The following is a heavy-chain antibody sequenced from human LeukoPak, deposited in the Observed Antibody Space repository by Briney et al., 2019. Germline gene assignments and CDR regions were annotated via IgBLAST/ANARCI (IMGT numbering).Heavy chain of an antibody. CDR2: ISPSGDAT. CDR3: ARDSSRGWLTVEY. Sequence: PMASVKVSCKASGYTFSSHYMHWVRQAPGQGLEWMGVISPSGDATLYAQKFQGRVTMTRDTSTSTLYMDLNSLRSEDTAVYFFARDSSRGWLTVEYWGQGTLVTVSS. CDR1: GYTFSSHY. J-gene: IGHJ4*02. D-gene: IGHD5-12*01. V-gene: IGHV1-46*03.